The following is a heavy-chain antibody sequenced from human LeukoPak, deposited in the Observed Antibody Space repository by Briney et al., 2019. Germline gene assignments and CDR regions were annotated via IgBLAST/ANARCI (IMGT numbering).Heavy chain of an antibody. Sequence: GRSLRLSCAASGFTFSSYGMHWVRQAPGKGLEWVAVIWYDGSNKYYADSVKGRFTISRDNSKNTLYLQMNSLRAEDTAVYYCARRFRRSCWYLIDYWGEGTLVTVSS. D-gene: IGHD6-19*01. CDR3: ARRFRRSCWYLIDY. V-gene: IGHV3-33*01. J-gene: IGHJ4*02. CDR2: IWYDGSNK. CDR1: GFTFSSYG.